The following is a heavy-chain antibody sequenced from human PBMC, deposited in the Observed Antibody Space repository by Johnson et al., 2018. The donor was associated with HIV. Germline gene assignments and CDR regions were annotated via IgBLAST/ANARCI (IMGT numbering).Heavy chain of an antibody. J-gene: IGHJ3*02. CDR1: GFTVSSYA. V-gene: IGHV3-30*04. CDR2: ISYDGSNK. Sequence: QVQLVESGGGLIQPGGSLRLSCAASGFTVSSYAMHWVRQAPGKGLEWVAVISYDGSNKYYADSVKGRCTTSRDNSKNTLYLQMNSLRAEDTAVYYCARDGEWELEDAFDIWGQGTMVTVSS. D-gene: IGHD1-26*01. CDR3: ARDGEWELEDAFDI.